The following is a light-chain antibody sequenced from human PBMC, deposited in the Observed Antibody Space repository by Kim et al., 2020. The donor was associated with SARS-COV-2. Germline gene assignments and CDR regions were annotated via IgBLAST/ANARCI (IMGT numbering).Light chain of an antibody. CDR3: QVWDSSSDHPRVV. V-gene: IGLV3-21*04. J-gene: IGLJ2*01. CDR1: KIGSKS. Sequence: GKTARITCGGNKIGSKSVHWYQQKPGQAPVLVIYYDSDRPSGIPERFSGSNSGNTATLTISRVEAGDEADYYCQVWDSSSDHPRVVFGGGTQLTVL. CDR2: YDS.